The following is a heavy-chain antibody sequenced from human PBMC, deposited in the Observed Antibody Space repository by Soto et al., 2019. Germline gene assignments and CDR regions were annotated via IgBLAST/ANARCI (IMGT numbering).Heavy chain of an antibody. Sequence: QVQLVQSGAEVKKPGSSVKVCCKASGGTFSSYAISWVRQAPGQGLEWMGGIIPIFGTANYAQKFQGRVTITADESTSTAYMELSSLRSEDTAVYYCARDGRDGYNRGFFDYWGQGTLVTVSS. CDR1: GGTFSSYA. CDR3: ARDGRDGYNRGFFDY. J-gene: IGHJ4*02. V-gene: IGHV1-69*01. D-gene: IGHD5-12*01. CDR2: IIPIFGTA.